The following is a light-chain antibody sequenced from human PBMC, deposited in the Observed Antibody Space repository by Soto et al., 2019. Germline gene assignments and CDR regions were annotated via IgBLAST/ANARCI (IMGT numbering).Light chain of an antibody. J-gene: IGKJ2*01. Sequence: DIQMTQFPSILSASVGDRVTITCRASQSISSWLAWYQQKPGKAPKLLIFKASSLESGVPPRFSGSGSGTEFTLTISSLQPDDFASYYCQQYNTFPYTLGQGTKLEIK. CDR1: QSISSW. CDR3: QQYNTFPYT. V-gene: IGKV1-5*03. CDR2: KAS.